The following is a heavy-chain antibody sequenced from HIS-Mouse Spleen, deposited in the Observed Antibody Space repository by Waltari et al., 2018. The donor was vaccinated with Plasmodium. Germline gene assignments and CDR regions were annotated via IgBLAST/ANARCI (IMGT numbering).Heavy chain of an antibody. V-gene: IGHV5-51*03. D-gene: IGHD6-6*01. Sequence: EVQLVQSGAEVKKPGESRKIYSKGSGDTFTSYGMVWVRHMTGKGREWMGIIYPGDSDTRYSPSFQGQFTISADKSISTAYLQWSSLKASDTAMYYCARRWSIAARGWYFDLWGRGTLDTVSS. CDR2: IYPGDSDT. CDR1: GDTFTSYG. J-gene: IGHJ2*01. CDR3: ARRWSIAARGWYFDL.